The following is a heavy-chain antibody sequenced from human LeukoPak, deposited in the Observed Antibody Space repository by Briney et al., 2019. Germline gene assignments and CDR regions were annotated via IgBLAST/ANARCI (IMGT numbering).Heavy chain of an antibody. CDR3: ARAAQSITSAVSWFDP. Sequence: SETLSLTCSVSGGSISSSYWSWIRQPPGKGLEWIGYIYYSGSTNYNPSLKSRVTMSVDTSKNQFSLRLTSETAADTAVYYCARAAQSITSAVSWFDPWGQRTLVTVSS. D-gene: IGHD1-14*01. CDR2: IYYSGST. CDR1: GGSISSSY. V-gene: IGHV4-59*01. J-gene: IGHJ5*02.